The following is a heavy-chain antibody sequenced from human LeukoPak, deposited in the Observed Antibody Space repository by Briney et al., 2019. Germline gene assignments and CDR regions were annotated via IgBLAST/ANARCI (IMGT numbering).Heavy chain of an antibody. CDR2: IYPGGSDT. J-gene: IGHJ4*02. V-gene: IGHV5-51*01. CDR1: GYNFATYW. Sequence: GESLKISCKGSGYNFATYWIAWVRQMPGKGLEWMGIIYPGGSDTRYSPSFQGQVTISADKSISTAYLQWSSLKASDTAMYYCARAPGLSSYYFDYWGQGTQVTVSS. CDR3: ARAPGLSSYYFDY.